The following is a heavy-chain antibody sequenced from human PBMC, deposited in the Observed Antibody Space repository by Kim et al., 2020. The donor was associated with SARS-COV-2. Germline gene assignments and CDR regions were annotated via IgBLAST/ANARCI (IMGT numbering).Heavy chain of an antibody. D-gene: IGHD3-10*01. CDR2: MNPNSGNT. V-gene: IGHV1-8*01. CDR1: GYTFTSYD. J-gene: IGHJ6*02. Sequence: ASVKVSCKASGYTFTSYDINWVRQATGQGLEWMGWMNPNSGNTGYAQKFQGRVTMTRNTSISTAYMELSSLRSEDTAVYYCARGRLWFETYYYYYGMDVWGQGTTVTVSS. CDR3: ARGRLWFETYYYYYGMDV.